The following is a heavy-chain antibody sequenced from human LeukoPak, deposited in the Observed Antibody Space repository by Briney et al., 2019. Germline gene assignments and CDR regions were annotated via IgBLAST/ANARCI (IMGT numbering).Heavy chain of an antibody. CDR1: GFTFSSYW. J-gene: IGHJ4*02. V-gene: IGHV3-30*03. CDR3: ARAGIVVVPVVGFDY. Sequence: GGSLRLSCAASGFTFSSYWMHWVRQAPGKGLEWVAVISYDGSNKYYADSVKGRFTISRDNSKNTLYLQMNSLRAEDTAVYYCARAGIVVVPVVGFDYWGQGTLVTVSS. D-gene: IGHD3-22*01. CDR2: ISYDGSNK.